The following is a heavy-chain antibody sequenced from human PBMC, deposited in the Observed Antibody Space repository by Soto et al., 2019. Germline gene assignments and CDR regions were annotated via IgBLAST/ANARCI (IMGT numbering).Heavy chain of an antibody. D-gene: IGHD2-15*01. J-gene: IGHJ6*04. CDR2: IYTSGST. CDR3: ARGWYLLLSGGSYYYYYGMDV. V-gene: IGHV4-4*07. CDR1: GGSISRYY. Sequence: QVQLQESGPGLVKPSETLSLTCTVSGGSISRYYWSWIRQPAGKGLEWIGRIYTSGSTNYTPPLMRRVTLSLDTSEPQFSLKLTAVTAADTAVYYCARGWYLLLSGGSYYYYYGMDVWGKGTTVTVSS.